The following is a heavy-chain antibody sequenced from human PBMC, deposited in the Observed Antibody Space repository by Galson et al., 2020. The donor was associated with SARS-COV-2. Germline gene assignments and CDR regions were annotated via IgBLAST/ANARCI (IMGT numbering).Heavy chain of an antibody. CDR3: ASGLLRYFDSSGY. Sequence: GGSLRLSCAASGFTFSSYSMNWVRPAPGKGLEWVSSISSSSSYLYYADSVKGRFTISRDNAKNSLYLHMNSLRSEDTAVYYCASGLLRYFDSSGYWGQGTLVTVSS. J-gene: IGHJ4*02. D-gene: IGHD3-9*01. CDR2: ISSSSSYL. CDR1: GFTFSSYS. V-gene: IGHV3-21*01.